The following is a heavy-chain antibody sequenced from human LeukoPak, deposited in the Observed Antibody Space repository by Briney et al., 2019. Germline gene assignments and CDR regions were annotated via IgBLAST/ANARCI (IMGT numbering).Heavy chain of an antibody. CDR1: GGSISSGGYY. D-gene: IGHD2-15*01. CDR3: AREKFGYCSGGSCYSGYYGMDV. V-gene: IGHV4-30-2*01. J-gene: IGHJ6*02. Sequence: SQTLSLTCTVSGGSISSGGYYWSWIRQPPGKGLEWIGYIYHSGSTYYNPSLKSRVTISVDRSKNQFSLKLSPVTAADTAVYYCAREKFGYCSGGSCYSGYYGMDVWGQGTTVTVSS. CDR2: IYHSGST.